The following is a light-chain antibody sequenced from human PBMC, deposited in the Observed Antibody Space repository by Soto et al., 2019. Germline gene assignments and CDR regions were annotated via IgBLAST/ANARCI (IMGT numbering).Light chain of an antibody. V-gene: IGKV1-5*01. CDR2: DAS. J-gene: IGKJ1*01. CDR3: QQYNSYPSQ. CDR1: QSISSW. Sequence: DIQMTQSPSTLSASVGDRVTITCRARQSISSWLAWYQQKPGKAPKLLIYDASSLESGVPSRFSGSGSGTEFTLTISSLQPDDFATYYCQQYNSYPSQVGQGTKVEIK.